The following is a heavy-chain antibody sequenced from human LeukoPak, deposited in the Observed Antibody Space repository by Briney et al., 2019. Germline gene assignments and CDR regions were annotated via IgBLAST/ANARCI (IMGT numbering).Heavy chain of an antibody. V-gene: IGHV1-2*06. Sequence: ASVKVSCKASGYTFTGYYMHWVRQAPGQGLEWMGRINPNSGGTNYAQKFQGRVTMTRDTSISTAYMELSRLRSDDTAVYYCARVSVMLSWLPKGYWFGPWGQGTLVTVSS. D-gene: IGHD6-13*01. CDR2: INPNSGGT. J-gene: IGHJ5*02. CDR1: GYTFTGYY. CDR3: ARVSVMLSWLPKGYWFGP.